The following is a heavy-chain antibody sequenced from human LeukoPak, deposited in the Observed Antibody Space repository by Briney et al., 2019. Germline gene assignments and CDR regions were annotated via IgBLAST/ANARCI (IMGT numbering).Heavy chain of an antibody. V-gene: IGHV3-23*01. CDR3: AKDPTMIVVVIPDY. CDR1: GFTFSSYA. Sequence: GGSLRLSCAASGFTFSSYAMSWVRQAPGKGLEWVSAISGIGGSTYYADSVKGRFTISRDTSKNTLYLQMNSLRAEDTAVYYCAKDPTMIVVVIPDYWGQGTLVTVSS. CDR2: ISGIGGST. D-gene: IGHD3-22*01. J-gene: IGHJ4*02.